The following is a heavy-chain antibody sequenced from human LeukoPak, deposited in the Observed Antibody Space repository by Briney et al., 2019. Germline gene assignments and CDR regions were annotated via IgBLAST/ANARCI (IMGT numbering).Heavy chain of an antibody. CDR2: IYHSGST. CDR1: GGSISSGGYS. J-gene: IGHJ4*02. CDR3: ARQIYTGGYFDY. V-gene: IGHV4-30-2*01. D-gene: IGHD1-14*01. Sequence: PSQTLSLTCAVSGGSISSGGYSWSWIRQPPGQGLEWIGYIYHSGSTYYNPSLKSRVTISVDRSKNQFSLKLSSVTAADTAVYYCARQIYTGGYFDYWGQGTLVTVSS.